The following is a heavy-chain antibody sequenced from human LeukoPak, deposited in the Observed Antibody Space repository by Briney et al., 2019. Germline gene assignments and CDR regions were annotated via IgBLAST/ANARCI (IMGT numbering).Heavy chain of an antibody. CDR3: GKASSGYYSAILH. J-gene: IGHJ4*02. CDR2: ISWNSGNI. V-gene: IGHV3-9*01. D-gene: IGHD3-22*01. CDR1: GFTFEDDS. Sequence: GGSLRLSCAASGFTFEDDSMHWVRQAPGKGLEWVSGISWNSGNIGYADSVKGRFTISRDNAKNSLYLQMDSLRAEDTAFYYCGKASSGYYSAILHWGQGTLVTVSS.